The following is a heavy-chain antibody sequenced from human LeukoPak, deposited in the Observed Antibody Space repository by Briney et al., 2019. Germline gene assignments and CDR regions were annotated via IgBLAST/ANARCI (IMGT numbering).Heavy chain of an antibody. CDR3: ARNTTDRFFDY. J-gene: IGHJ4*02. V-gene: IGHV4-38-2*01. CDR2: IYHSGST. Sequence: PSETLSLTCAVSGPSIRSNYYWGWFRPPPGKGLEWIGSIYHSGSTSYNPSLKSRVTISVDTSQNQFSLKLNSMTAADTAVYYCARNTTDRFFDYWGQGTLVTVSS. D-gene: IGHD4-17*01. CDR1: GPSIRSNYY.